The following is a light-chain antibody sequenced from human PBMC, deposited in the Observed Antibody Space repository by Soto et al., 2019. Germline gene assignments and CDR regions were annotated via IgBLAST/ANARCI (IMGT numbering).Light chain of an antibody. CDR3: QQYNHYYS. Sequence: DIQLTQSPSTLSASVGDRVTITCRASQTVNTWLAWYQQKLGKAPQLLIHDVSTLESGVPSRFSGSGSGTEFTLTISSLQADDFGTCYCQQYNHYYSFGQGTKLEIK. V-gene: IGKV1-5*01. CDR2: DVS. J-gene: IGKJ2*03. CDR1: QTVNTW.